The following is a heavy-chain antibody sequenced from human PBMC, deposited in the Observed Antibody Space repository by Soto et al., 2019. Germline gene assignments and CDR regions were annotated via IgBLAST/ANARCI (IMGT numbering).Heavy chain of an antibody. J-gene: IGHJ6*02. CDR3: ARQNCSSTSCYGQNDYYYYGMDV. CDR2: IYYSGST. CDR1: GGSISSSSYY. D-gene: IGHD2-2*01. V-gene: IGHV4-39*01. Sequence: SETLSLTCTVSGGSISSSSYYWGWIRQPPGKGLEWIGSIYYSGSTYYNPSLKSRVTISVDTSKNQFSLKLSSVTAADTAVYYCARQNCSSTSCYGQNDYYYYGMDVWGQGTTVTVSS.